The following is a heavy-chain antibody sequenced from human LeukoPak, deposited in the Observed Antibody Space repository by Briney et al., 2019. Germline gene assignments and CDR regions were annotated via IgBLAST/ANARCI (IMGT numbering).Heavy chain of an antibody. Sequence: GGSLRLSCAASGFIFSSYGMHWVRQAPGKGLEWVAVISYDGSSKYYADSVKGRFTVSRDCAKNTLFLQMNNLRTEDTALYFCATARNFRFEYWGQGSLVIVSA. CDR1: GFIFSSYG. CDR2: ISYDGSSK. J-gene: IGHJ4*02. CDR3: ATARNFRFEY. V-gene: IGHV3-30*03. D-gene: IGHD1-7*01.